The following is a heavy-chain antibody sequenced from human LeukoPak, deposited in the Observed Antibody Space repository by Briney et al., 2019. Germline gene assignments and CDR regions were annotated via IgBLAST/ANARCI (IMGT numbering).Heavy chain of an antibody. J-gene: IGHJ4*02. D-gene: IGHD4-17*01. CDR1: GVSSSSSSYD. V-gene: IGHV4-39*07. Sequence: PSETLSRTCTVSGVSSSSSSYDWGGIRQPPGKVVEWIGSIYYSVSTYYNPSLKSRVNISVDTSKNKFSLKLSSVTAADTAVYYCARSGDYGDYGHWGQGTLVTVSS. CDR3: ARSGDYGDYGH. CDR2: IYYSVST.